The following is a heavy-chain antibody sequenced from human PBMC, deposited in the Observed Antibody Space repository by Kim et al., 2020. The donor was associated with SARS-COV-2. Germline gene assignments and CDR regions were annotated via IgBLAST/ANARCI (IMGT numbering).Heavy chain of an antibody. Sequence: ASVKVSCKASGYTFSRHSMHWVRQAPGQGLEWMGIISPSGDSTTYAQKFQGRVTMTRDTSTSSLYMELSSLRSDDTAVYYCTKDSNWSFDYWGQGTLVTVFS. CDR3: TKDSNWSFDY. CDR1: GYTFSRHS. V-gene: IGHV1-46*01. J-gene: IGHJ4*02. D-gene: IGHD6-13*01. CDR2: ISPSGDST.